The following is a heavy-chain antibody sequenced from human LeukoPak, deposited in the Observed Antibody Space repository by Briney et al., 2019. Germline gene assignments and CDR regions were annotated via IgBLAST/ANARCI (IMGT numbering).Heavy chain of an antibody. CDR2: ISSDGNNK. D-gene: IGHD7-27*01. CDR3: ARVPGDHNYFDY. CDR1: GFTFSSYD. V-gene: IGHV3-30*03. J-gene: IGHJ4*02. Sequence: GGSLRLSCAASGFTFSSYDMNWVRQAPGKGLEWVAVISSDGNNKYYGDSVKGRFTISRDNSKNTLYLQMNSLRAEDTAVYYCARVPGDHNYFDYWGQGTLVTVSS.